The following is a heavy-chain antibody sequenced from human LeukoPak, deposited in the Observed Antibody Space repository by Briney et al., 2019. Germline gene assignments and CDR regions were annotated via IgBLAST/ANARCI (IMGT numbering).Heavy chain of an antibody. D-gene: IGHD6-13*01. CDR2: IKQDGSEK. CDR3: ARDNWGIAAAGTWPHYYYYMDV. CDR1: GFTFSSYW. Sequence: GGSLRLSCAASGFTFSSYWMSWVRQAPGKGLEWVANIKQDGSEKYYVDSVKGRFTISRDNAKNSLYLQMNSLRAEDTAVYYCARDNWGIAAAGTWPHYYYYMDVWGKGTTVTVSS. V-gene: IGHV3-7*01. J-gene: IGHJ6*03.